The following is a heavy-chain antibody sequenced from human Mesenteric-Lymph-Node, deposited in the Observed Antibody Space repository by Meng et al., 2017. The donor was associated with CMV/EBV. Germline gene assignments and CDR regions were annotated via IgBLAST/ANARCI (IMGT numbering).Heavy chain of an antibody. V-gene: IGHV4-34*01. CDR2: INHSGCA. D-gene: IGHD3-10*01. CDR3: AKELKETQGNNYRTYYFDY. Sequence: SETLSLTCAVCGRSFSVYYWGWIRQAPGKGLECLGEINHSGCANYNPSLKSRVTIPEDTSKNQFSLKQSSMAAADRAVCFCAKELKETQGNNYRTYYFDYWGQGVLVTVSS. CDR1: GRSFSVYY. J-gene: IGHJ4*02.